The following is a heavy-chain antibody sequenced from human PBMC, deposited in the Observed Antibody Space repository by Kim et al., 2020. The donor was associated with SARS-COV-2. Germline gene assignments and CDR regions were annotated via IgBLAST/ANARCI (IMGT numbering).Heavy chain of an antibody. Sequence: GGSLRLSCSVSGFTFSSYSMHWVRQTPGKGLVWVSHVTSDGKRTIYADSVKGRFTISRDNTKNTLYLQMNSLRVEDTAVYYCVRDVATPRLTYDSWGQGTLVTVSS. CDR2: VTSDGKRT. CDR1: GFTFSSYS. J-gene: IGHJ5*01. V-gene: IGHV3-74*01. CDR3: VRDVATPRLTYDS.